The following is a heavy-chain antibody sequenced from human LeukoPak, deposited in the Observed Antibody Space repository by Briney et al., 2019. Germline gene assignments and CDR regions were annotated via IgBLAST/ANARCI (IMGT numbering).Heavy chain of an antibody. Sequence: SVKVSCKASGGTFGSYAISWVRQAPGQGLEWMGRIIPIFGIANYAQKFQGRVTITADKSTSTAYMELSSLRSEDTAVYYCARHSNYYDSSGYYYDYWGQGTLVTVSS. CDR1: GGTFGSYA. CDR2: IIPIFGIA. D-gene: IGHD3-22*01. CDR3: ARHSNYYDSSGYYYDY. J-gene: IGHJ4*02. V-gene: IGHV1-69*04.